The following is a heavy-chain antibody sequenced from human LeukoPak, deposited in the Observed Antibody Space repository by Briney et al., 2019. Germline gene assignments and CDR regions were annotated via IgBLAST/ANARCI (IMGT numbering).Heavy chain of an antibody. Sequence: ASVKVSCKTSGYTFTSYGISWVRQAPGQGLEWMGWISGYNGDTHYAQNLQDRVTMTTDTSTSTAYMDVRSLRSDDTAVYYCARRTTVVDWGQGTLVTVSS. D-gene: IGHD4-23*01. CDR2: ISGYNGDT. V-gene: IGHV1-18*01. CDR3: ARRTTVVD. CDR1: GYTFTSYG. J-gene: IGHJ4*02.